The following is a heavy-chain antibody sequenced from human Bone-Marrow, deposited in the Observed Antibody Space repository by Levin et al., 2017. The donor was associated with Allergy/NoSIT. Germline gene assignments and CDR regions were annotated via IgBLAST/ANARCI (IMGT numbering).Heavy chain of an antibody. V-gene: IGHV3-64*02. CDR3: GRGGHYGDYIAY. CDR1: GFTFSSYA. Sequence: PGESLKISCPASGFTFSSYAMFWVRQAPGKGLEYVSTISSYGGSTYYADSVKGRFTISRDNSKNTLYLQMGSLSAEDMAVYYCGRGGHYGDYIAYWGQGTLVTVSS. J-gene: IGHJ4*02. CDR2: ISSYGGST. D-gene: IGHD4-17*01.